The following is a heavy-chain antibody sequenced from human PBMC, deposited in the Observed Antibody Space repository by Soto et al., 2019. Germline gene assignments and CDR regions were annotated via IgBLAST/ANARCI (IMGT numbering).Heavy chain of an antibody. V-gene: IGHV1-3*01. Sequence: QVQLVQSGAEIKKPGASVKVSCKASGYTFTNSAMHWVRQAPGQSLEWMGWINAGNGNTKFSQNFQGRVSITRDTSASTAYMALNSLTSEDTAVYFCARENLDFWSTHRVGDYYYMDVWGNGTTVTVSS. J-gene: IGHJ6*03. CDR1: GYTFTNSA. CDR3: ARENLDFWSTHRVGDYYYMDV. CDR2: INAGNGNT. D-gene: IGHD3-3*01.